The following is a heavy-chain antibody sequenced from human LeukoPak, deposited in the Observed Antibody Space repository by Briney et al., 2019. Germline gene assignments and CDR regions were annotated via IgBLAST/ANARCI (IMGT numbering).Heavy chain of an antibody. V-gene: IGHV4-59*01. J-gene: IGHJ4*02. D-gene: IGHD5-24*01. Sequence: SQTLSLTCSVFGDSFNEYYWNWVRQPPGKGLQWIGYIYHNGNSNYNPSLKGRLTISVDTAKNQFSLKLTSVTAADTAVYYCARDGGLQSHFDYWGQGALVTVSS. CDR1: GDSFNEYY. CDR2: IYHNGNS. CDR3: ARDGGLQSHFDY.